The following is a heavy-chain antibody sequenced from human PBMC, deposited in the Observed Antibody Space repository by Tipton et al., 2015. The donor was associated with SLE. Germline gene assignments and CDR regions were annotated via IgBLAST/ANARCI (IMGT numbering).Heavy chain of an antibody. Sequence: TLSLTCTVSGGSISSHYWSWIRQPPGKGLEWIGCVYYSGITNYNPSLKSRVTISVDTSKNQFSLKLSSVTAADTAVYYCARGFDGSGSYSFYYYYYGMDVWGQGTTVTVSS. CDR2: VYYSGIT. D-gene: IGHD3-10*01. V-gene: IGHV4-59*11. CDR3: ARGFDGSGSYSFYYYYYGMDV. CDR1: GGSISSHY. J-gene: IGHJ6*02.